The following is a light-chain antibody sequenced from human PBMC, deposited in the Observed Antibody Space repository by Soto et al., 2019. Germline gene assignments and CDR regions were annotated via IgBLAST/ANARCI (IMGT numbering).Light chain of an antibody. Sequence: QSVLTQPPSASGFPRQSVTISCTGTSSDVGYYDYVSWYQQHPGTAPKLVIYEVTKRPSGVPARVSASRSGNTASLTVSGLRAEDEADYYCSSYAGSNNFVFGSGTKVTVL. CDR2: EVT. J-gene: IGLJ1*01. CDR3: SSYAGSNNFV. V-gene: IGLV2-8*01. CDR1: SSDVGYYDY.